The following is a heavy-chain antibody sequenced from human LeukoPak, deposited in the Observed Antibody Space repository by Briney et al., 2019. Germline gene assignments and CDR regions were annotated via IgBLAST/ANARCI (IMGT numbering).Heavy chain of an antibody. Sequence: ASAKVSCKASGYSFTSYAMNWVRQAPGQGLEWVGWINTNTGNPTYAQGFTGRFVFSLDTSVSTAYLQISSLKTEDTAVYYCARNDEGFCSSTGCYVGWGQGTLVTVSS. CDR2: INTNTGNP. CDR1: GYSFTSYA. V-gene: IGHV7-4-1*02. D-gene: IGHD2-2*01. CDR3: ARNDEGFCSSTGCYVG. J-gene: IGHJ4*02.